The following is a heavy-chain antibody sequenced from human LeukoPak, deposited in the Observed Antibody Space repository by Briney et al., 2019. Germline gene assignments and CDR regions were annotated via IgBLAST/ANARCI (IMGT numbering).Heavy chain of an antibody. CDR2: IYYSGST. Sequence: SSETLSLTCTVSGGSISSSSYYWGWIRQPPGKGLEWIGSIYYSGSTYYNPSLKSRVTISVDPSKNQFSLKLSSVTAADTAVYYCAMHYGSGSYLDYWGQGTLVTVSS. CDR1: GGSISSSSYY. D-gene: IGHD3-10*01. V-gene: IGHV4-39*01. CDR3: AMHYGSGSYLDY. J-gene: IGHJ4*02.